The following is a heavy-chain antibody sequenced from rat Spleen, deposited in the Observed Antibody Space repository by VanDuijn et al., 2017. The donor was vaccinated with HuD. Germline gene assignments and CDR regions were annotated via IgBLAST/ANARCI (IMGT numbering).Heavy chain of an antibody. CDR3: ARGYGGYSEPFDY. J-gene: IGHJ2*01. D-gene: IGHD1-11*01. CDR2: MWSGGST. V-gene: IGHV2-45*01. CDR1: GFSLTSYN. Sequence: QVQLMESGPGLVQPSETLSLTCTVSGFSLTSYNVHWVRQPPGKGLEWMGVMWSGGSTDYNSALKSRLSISRDTSKNQVFLKMNSLQSEDTTTYYCARGYGGYSEPFDYWGQGVMVTVSS.